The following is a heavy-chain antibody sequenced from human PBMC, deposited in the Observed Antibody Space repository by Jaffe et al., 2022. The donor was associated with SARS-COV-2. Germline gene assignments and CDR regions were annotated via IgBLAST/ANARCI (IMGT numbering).Heavy chain of an antibody. Sequence: EVQLLESGGGLVQPGGSLRLSCAASGFTFSSYAMSWVRQAPGKGLEWVSAISGSGGSTYYADSVKGRFTISRDNSKNTLYLQMNSLRAEDTAVYYCAKDTYYDFWSGYYDYGMDVWGQGTTVTVSS. D-gene: IGHD3-3*01. J-gene: IGHJ6*02. CDR1: GFTFSSYA. CDR2: ISGSGGST. CDR3: AKDTYYDFWSGYYDYGMDV. V-gene: IGHV3-23*01.